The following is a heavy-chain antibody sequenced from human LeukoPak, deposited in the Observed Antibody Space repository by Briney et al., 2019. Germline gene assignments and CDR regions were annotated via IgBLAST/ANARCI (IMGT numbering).Heavy chain of an antibody. V-gene: IGHV4-59*12. D-gene: IGHD3-22*01. CDR3: ARTGDSSGYYRNAIDF. Sequence: SETLSLTCTVSGGSISSYYWSWIRQPPGKGLEWIGYIYYSGSTNYNPSLKSRVTISVDTSKNQFSLKLSSVTAADTAVYCCARTGDSSGYYRNAIDFWGQGTLVTVSS. CDR2: IYYSGST. CDR1: GGSISSYY. J-gene: IGHJ4*02.